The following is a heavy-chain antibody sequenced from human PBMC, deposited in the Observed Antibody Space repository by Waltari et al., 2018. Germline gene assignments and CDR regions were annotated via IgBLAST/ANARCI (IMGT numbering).Heavy chain of an antibody. V-gene: IGHV1-2*02. Sequence: QVQLVQSGAEVKKPGASVKVSCKASGYTFTGYYMHWVRQAPGQGLEWRGGINPNSGGTNYAQKFQGRVAMTRDTSISTAYMELSRLRSDDTAVYYCARLKVAGDWFDPWGQGTLVTVSS. CDR3: ARLKVAGDWFDP. CDR2: INPNSGGT. CDR1: GYTFTGYY. J-gene: IGHJ5*02. D-gene: IGHD6-19*01.